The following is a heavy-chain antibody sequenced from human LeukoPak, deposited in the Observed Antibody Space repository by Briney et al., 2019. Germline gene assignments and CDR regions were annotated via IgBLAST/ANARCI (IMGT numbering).Heavy chain of an antibody. J-gene: IGHJ4*02. V-gene: IGHV3-7*01. CDR3: ARVFIVGSRSVFNF. CDR1: GFTFSNYW. CDR2: IKQDGSEK. D-gene: IGHD2-21*01. Sequence: GGSLRLSCAASGFTFSNYWMSWVRLAPGKGLEWVANIKQDGSEKYYVDSVEGRFTISRDNAKNLLSLQMNSLRAEDTAVYHCARVFIVGSRSVFNFWGQGTLVTVSS.